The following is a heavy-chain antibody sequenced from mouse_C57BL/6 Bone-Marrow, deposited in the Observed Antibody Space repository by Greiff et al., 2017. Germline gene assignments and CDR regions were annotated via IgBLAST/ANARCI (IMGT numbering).Heavy chain of an antibody. Sequence: QVQLQQPGAELVRPGSSVKLSCKASGYTFTSYWMDWVKQRPGQGLEWIGNIYPSDSETHYNQKFKDKATLTVDKSSSTAYMQLSSLTSEDSAVYYCARRGGLLRPYAMDYWGQGTSVTVSS. J-gene: IGHJ4*01. V-gene: IGHV1-61*01. CDR2: IYPSDSET. CDR3: ARRGGLLRPYAMDY. CDR1: GYTFTSYW. D-gene: IGHD2-3*01.